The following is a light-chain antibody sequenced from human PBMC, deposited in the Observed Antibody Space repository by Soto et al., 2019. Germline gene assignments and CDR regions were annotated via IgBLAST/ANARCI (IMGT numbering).Light chain of an antibody. CDR2: GAS. J-gene: IGKJ1*01. Sequence: EIVMTQSPATLSVSPGERATLSCRASQSVSSNLAWYQKKPGQAPRLLIYGASTRATGIPTRFSGSGYGTEFTLTISSLQSEDFAVYYCQQYNNWWTFGQGTRVDIK. CDR3: QQYNNWWT. CDR1: QSVSSN. V-gene: IGKV3-15*01.